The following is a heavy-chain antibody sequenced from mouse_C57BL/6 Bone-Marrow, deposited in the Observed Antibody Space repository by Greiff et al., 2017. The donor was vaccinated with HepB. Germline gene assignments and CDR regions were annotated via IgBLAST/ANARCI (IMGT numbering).Heavy chain of an antibody. V-gene: IGHV1-81*01. CDR3: ARGYYGARFAY. CDR2: IYPRSGNT. D-gene: IGHD1-1*01. CDR1: CYTFTSYG. J-gene: IGHJ3*01. Sequence: VQLQQSGAELARPGASVKLSCKASCYTFTSYGISWVKQRTGQGLEWIGEIYPRSGNTYYNEKFKGKATLTADKSSSTAYMELRSLTSEDSAVYFCARGYYGARFAYWGQGTLVTVSA.